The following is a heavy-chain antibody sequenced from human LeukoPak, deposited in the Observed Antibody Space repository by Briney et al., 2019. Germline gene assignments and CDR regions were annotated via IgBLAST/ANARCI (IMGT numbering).Heavy chain of an antibody. D-gene: IGHD2-15*01. V-gene: IGHV3-43*02. CDR2: ISGGGGST. CDR3: AKDLGPSGAAWFDP. J-gene: IGHJ5*02. CDR1: RFTFDDYA. Sequence: GGSLRLSCAASRFTFDDYAMHWVRQAPGKGLEWVSLISGGGGSTYYAESVKGRFTISRDNNKNSLYLQLNSLRTEDTAFYYCAKDLGPSGAAWFDPWGQGTLVTVSS.